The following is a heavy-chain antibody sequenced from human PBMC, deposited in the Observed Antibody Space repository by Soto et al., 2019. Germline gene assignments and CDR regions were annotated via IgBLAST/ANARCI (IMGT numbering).Heavy chain of an antibody. CDR3: ARNPGETAVVYGGGDGFDY. J-gene: IGHJ4*02. V-gene: IGHV4-59*01. D-gene: IGHD5-18*01. Sequence: LSLTCTVSGGSISSYYWSWIRQPPGKGLEWIGYIYYSGSTNYNPSLKSRVTISVDTSKNQFSLKLSSVTAADTAVYYCARNPGETAVVYGGGDGFDYWGQGTLVTVSS. CDR1: GGSISSYY. CDR2: IYYSGST.